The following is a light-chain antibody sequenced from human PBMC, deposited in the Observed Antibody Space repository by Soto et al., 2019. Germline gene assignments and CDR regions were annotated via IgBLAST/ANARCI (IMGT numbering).Light chain of an antibody. CDR1: QSINSGS. J-gene: IGKJ1*01. CDR3: QEDETSAT. CDR2: GAS. Sequence: EMALTPSPGTLSLSVGESATLSCRASQSINSGSLAWYQHKPGQAPTVLIYGASNRATSIPDRFSGSGSGTDFTLTISRLEPEDFAVYSCQEDETSATFGQGTKVEIK. V-gene: IGKV3-20*01.